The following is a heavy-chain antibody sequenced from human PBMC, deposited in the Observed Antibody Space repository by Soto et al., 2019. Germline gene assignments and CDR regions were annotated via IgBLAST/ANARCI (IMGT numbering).Heavy chain of an antibody. Sequence: LKVSCKASRYKSISYGITWVRQAPGQGLEWMGWISAYNGNTNYAQNLQGRVTMTTDTSTSTAYMELRSLRSDDTAVYYCSVLLRLPFDICGQGTMVTGSS. D-gene: IGHD2-15*01. CDR3: SVLLRLPFDI. J-gene: IGHJ3*02. CDR2: ISAYNGNT. CDR1: RYKSISYG. V-gene: IGHV1-18*04.